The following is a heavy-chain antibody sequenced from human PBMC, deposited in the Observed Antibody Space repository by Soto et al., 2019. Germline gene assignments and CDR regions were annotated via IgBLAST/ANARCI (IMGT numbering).Heavy chain of an antibody. J-gene: IGHJ5*02. V-gene: IGHV1-2*02. CDR2: INPKGRGT. CDR3: ARVTLKAGNCFHP. CDR1: GYTFTDYF. Sequence: QVQLVQSGAEVKKPGASVKVSCKASGYTFTDYFIHWVRQAPGQGFEWMGWINPKGRGTNYAKKFQGRVTMTRDKSNSTAYMALRDRRSDHTAVYYCARVTLKAGNCFHPWGQGTLVTVSS.